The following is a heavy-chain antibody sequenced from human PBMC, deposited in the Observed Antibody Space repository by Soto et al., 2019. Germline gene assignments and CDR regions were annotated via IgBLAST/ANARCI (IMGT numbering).Heavy chain of an antibody. CDR1: GFTFSSYA. J-gene: IGHJ4*02. CDR2: ISGSGGST. V-gene: IGHV3-23*01. CDR3: AKDHAYDFWSGFHIRYFDY. Sequence: GGSLRLSCAASGFTFSSYAMSWVRQAPGKGLEWVSAISGSGGSTYYADSVKGRFTISRDNSKNTLYLQMNSLRAEDTAVYYCAKDHAYDFWSGFHIRYFDYWGQGTLVTVSS. D-gene: IGHD3-3*01.